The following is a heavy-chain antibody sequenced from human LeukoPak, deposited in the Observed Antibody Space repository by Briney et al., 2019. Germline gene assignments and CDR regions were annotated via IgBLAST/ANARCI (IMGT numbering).Heavy chain of an antibody. D-gene: IGHD3-22*01. V-gene: IGHV4-38-2*01. CDR2: IYHSGST. J-gene: IGHJ4*02. Sequence: SETLSLTCAASGYSISSGDYWGWIRQPPGKGLEWIGSIYHSGSTYYSPSLKSRVTISVDTSKNQFPLKLSSVTAADTAVYYCARGGYYDDSRGYSIYYFDYWGQGTLVTVSS. CDR1: GYSISSGDY. CDR3: ARGGYYDDSRGYSIYYFDY.